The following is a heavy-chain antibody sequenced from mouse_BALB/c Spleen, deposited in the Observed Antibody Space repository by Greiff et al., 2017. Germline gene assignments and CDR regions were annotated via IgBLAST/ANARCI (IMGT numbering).Heavy chain of an antibody. CDR2: IDTSDSYT. Sequence: QVQLQQPGAELVMPGASVKMSCKASGYTFTDYWMHWVKQRPGQGLEWIGAIDTSDSYTSYNQKFKGKATLTVDESSSTAYMQLSSLTSEDSAVYYCARPARAISHFDYWGQGTTLTVSS. CDR1: GYTFTDYW. J-gene: IGHJ2*01. CDR3: ARPARAISHFDY. D-gene: IGHD3-1*01. V-gene: IGHV1-69*01.